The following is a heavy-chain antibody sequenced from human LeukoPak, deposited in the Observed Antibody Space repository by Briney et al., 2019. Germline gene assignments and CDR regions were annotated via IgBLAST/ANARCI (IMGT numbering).Heavy chain of an antibody. Sequence: ETLSLTCTVSGGSISSYYWSWVRQAPGKGLEWVSAISGSGGSTYYADSVKGRFTISRDNSKNTLYLQMNSLRAEDTAVYYCATRKSIAVAGVFDYWGQGTLVTVSS. D-gene: IGHD6-19*01. CDR3: ATRKSIAVAGVFDY. V-gene: IGHV3-23*01. CDR2: ISGSGGST. CDR1: GGSISSYY. J-gene: IGHJ4*02.